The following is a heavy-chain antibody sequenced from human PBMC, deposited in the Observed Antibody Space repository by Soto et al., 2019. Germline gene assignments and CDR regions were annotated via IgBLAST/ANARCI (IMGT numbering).Heavy chain of an antibody. CDR1: GFTFSSAW. CDR3: ARVGTTMVRGVNNWFDP. CDR2: IKSRHDGGTT. D-gene: IGHD3-10*01. Sequence: GGSLRLSCAASGFTFSSAWMNWVRQAPGKGLEWVGLIKSRHDGGTTDYAAPVKGRFSISRDDSRNTLYLQMNSLITEDTAVYYCARVGTTMVRGVNNWFDPWGQGTLVTVSS. V-gene: IGHV3-15*07. J-gene: IGHJ5*02.